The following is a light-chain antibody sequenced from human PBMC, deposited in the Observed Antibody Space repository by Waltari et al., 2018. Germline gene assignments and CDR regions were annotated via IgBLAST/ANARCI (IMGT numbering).Light chain of an antibody. CDR1: INY. CDR3: CSFAGSHTEI. CDR2: YDN. J-gene: IGLJ2*01. V-gene: IGLV2-11*01. Sequence: QSALTQPRSVSGSPGQSVTISCTKPINYVSWYQQHPGKAPKLIISYDNKRPSGVPYRCSGSKSGNTAALTISGLQTEDEADYDCCSFAGSHTEIFDGGTKLTVL.